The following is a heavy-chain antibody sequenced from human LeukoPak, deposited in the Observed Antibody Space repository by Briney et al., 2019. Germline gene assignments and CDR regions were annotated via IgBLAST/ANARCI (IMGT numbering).Heavy chain of an antibody. V-gene: IGHV3-30*18. J-gene: IGHJ4*02. D-gene: IGHD4-17*01. CDR2: MSNSGENT. CDR1: GFTFSSYS. CDR3: AKGGASVTRYVDY. Sequence: GGSLRLSCAASGFTFSSYSMQWVRQTPGKGLEWVGIMSNSGENTFYGEAVKGRFTISRDNSQNPLYLQMNSLGPEDTAVYYCAKGGASVTRYVDYWGQGTLVTVSS.